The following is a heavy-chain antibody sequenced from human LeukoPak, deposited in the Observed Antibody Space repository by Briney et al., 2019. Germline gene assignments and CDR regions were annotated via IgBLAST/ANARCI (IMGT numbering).Heavy chain of an antibody. J-gene: IGHJ5*02. CDR2: IYTSGST. Sequence: SETLSLTCTVSGGSISSYYWSWIRQPAGKGLEWIGRIYTSGSTNYNPSLKSRVTMSVDTSKNQFSLKLSSVTAADTAVYYCASSPLPYYYDSSGYYNNWFDPWGQGTLVTVSS. D-gene: IGHD3-22*01. CDR1: GGSISSYY. V-gene: IGHV4-4*07. CDR3: ASSPLPYYYDSSGYYNNWFDP.